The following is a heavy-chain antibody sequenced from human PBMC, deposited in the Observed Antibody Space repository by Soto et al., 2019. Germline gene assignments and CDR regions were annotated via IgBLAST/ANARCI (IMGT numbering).Heavy chain of an antibody. CDR3: ATPSGLTVTGPDY. CDR2: ISGNGGST. V-gene: IGHV3-23*01. CDR1: GFTFSNYA. Sequence: GGSLRLSCAVSGFTFSNYAMSWVRQAPGKGLEWVSAISGNGGSTYYADSVKGRFTISRDNSKNTLYLQMNSLRAEDTAVYYCATPSGLTVTGPDYWGQGTLVTVSS. D-gene: IGHD6-19*01. J-gene: IGHJ4*02.